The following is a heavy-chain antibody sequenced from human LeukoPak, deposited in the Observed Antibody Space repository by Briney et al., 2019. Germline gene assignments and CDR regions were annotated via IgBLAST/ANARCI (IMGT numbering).Heavy chain of an antibody. CDR1: GVSISSSNSY. Sequence: SETLSLTCTVSGVSISSSNSYWGWIRQPPGKGLEWIGSIYHSGSTYYNPSLKSRVTISVDTSKNQFSLKLSSVTAADTAVYYSARGLRFLEWLLPHWFDPWGQGTLVIVSS. CDR2: IYHSGST. V-gene: IGHV4-39*07. CDR3: ARGLRFLEWLLPHWFDP. J-gene: IGHJ5*02. D-gene: IGHD3-3*01.